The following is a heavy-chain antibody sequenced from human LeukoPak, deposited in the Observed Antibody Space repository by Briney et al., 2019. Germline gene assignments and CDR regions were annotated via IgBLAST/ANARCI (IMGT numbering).Heavy chain of an antibody. V-gene: IGHV3-53*01. CDR2: IYSGGST. D-gene: IGHD2-2*01. J-gene: IGHJ6*02. Sequence: GGSLRLSCAASGFTVSSNYMSWVRQAPGKGLEWVSVIYSGGSTYYADSVKGRFTISRDNSKNTLYLQMNSLRVEGTAVYYCAKGLQRTPYYYYGMDVWGQGTTVTVSS. CDR3: AKGLQRTPYYYYGMDV. CDR1: GFTVSSNY.